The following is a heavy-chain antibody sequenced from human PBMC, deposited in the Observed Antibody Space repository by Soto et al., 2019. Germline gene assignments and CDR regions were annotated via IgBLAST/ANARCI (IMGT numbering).Heavy chain of an antibody. J-gene: IGHJ3*02. CDR1: GGSISSGGYY. V-gene: IGHV4-31*02. D-gene: IGHD2-2*02. CDR2: IYYSGST. Sequence: SETLSLTCTVSGGSISSGGYYWSWIRQHPGKGLEWIGYIYYSGSTYYNPSLKSRVTISVDTSKNQFSLKLSSVTAADTAVYYCARDRELPYEDSDAFDIWGQGTMVTVSS. CDR3: ARDRELPYEDSDAFDI.